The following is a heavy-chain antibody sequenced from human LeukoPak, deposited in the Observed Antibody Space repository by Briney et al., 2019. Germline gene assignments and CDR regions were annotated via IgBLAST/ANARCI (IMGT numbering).Heavy chain of an antibody. CDR1: GGSISSSNW. D-gene: IGHD4-17*01. V-gene: IGHV4-4*02. CDR2: IYHSGST. J-gene: IGHJ4*02. CDR3: ASGDLYYFDY. Sequence: PSETLSLTCAVSGGSISSSNWWSWVRQPPGKGLEWIGEIYHSGSTNYNPSLKSRVTISIDMSKNQFSLKLSSVTAADTAIYYCASGDLYYFDYWGQGTLVTVSS.